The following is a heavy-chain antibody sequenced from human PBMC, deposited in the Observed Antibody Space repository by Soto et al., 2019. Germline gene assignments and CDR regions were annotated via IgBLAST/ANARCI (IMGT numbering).Heavy chain of an antibody. CDR1: GFIFSNAW. D-gene: IGHD6-13*01. V-gene: IGHV3-15*01. Sequence: GGSLRLSCAASGFIFSNAWMSWVRQAPGKGLEWVGRIKSKTDGGTTDYAAPVKGRFTISRDDSKNTLYLQMNSLKTEDTAVYYCTSRIAAAGISSYWGQGTLVTVSS. CDR2: IKSKTDGGTT. CDR3: TSRIAAAGISSY. J-gene: IGHJ4*02.